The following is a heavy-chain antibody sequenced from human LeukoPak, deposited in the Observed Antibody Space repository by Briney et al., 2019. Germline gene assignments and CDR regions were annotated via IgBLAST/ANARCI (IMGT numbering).Heavy chain of an antibody. D-gene: IGHD3-22*01. J-gene: IGHJ4*02. CDR2: INGSGGST. CDR3: AKDRFGRYYDTH. CDR1: GFTFSSYA. Sequence: GGSLRLSCAASGFTFSSYAMNWVRQAPGKGLEWVSAINGSGGSTYYADSVKGRFTISRDNSKNTLYLQMISLRAEDTAVYYCAKDRFGRYYDTHWCRGTLVTVSS. V-gene: IGHV3-23*01.